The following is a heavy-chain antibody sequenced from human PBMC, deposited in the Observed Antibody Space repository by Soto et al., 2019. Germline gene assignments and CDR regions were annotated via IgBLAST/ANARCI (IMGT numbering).Heavy chain of an antibody. D-gene: IGHD3-10*01. CDR3: ARDVMVRGVIGYYGMDV. Sequence: QVQLVESGGGVVQPGRSLRLSCAASGFTFSSYGMHWVRQAPGKGLEWVAVIWYDGSNKYYADSVKGRFTISRDNSKNTLYLQMNSLRAEDTAVYYCARDVMVRGVIGYYGMDVWGQGTTVTVSS. J-gene: IGHJ6*02. V-gene: IGHV3-33*01. CDR1: GFTFSSYG. CDR2: IWYDGSNK.